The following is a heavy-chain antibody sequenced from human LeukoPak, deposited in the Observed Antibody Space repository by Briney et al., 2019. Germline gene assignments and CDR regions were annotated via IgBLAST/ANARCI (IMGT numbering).Heavy chain of an antibody. CDR2: ISGSGGST. J-gene: IGHJ4*02. D-gene: IGHD3-3*01. CDR3: AKAPVYVVFGVANFDY. CDR1: GFTFSDYG. Sequence: GGSLRLSCAASGFTFSDYGMTWVRQAPGKGLEWVSAISGSGGSTYYADSVKGRFTISRDNSKNTLYLQMNSLRAEDTAVYYCAKAPVYVVFGVANFDYWGQGTLVTVSS. V-gene: IGHV3-23*01.